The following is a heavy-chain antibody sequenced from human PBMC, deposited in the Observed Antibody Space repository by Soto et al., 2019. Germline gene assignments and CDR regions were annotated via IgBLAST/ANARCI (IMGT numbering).Heavy chain of an antibody. J-gene: IGHJ6*02. Sequence: ASVKVSCKASGGTFSSYAISWVRQAPGQGLEWMGGIIPIFGTANYAQKFQGRVTITADESTSTAYMELSSLRSEDTAVYYCARGMGSYYYYGMDVWGQGTTVTVSS. V-gene: IGHV1-69*13. CDR2: IIPIFGTA. D-gene: IGHD3-10*01. CDR1: GGTFSSYA. CDR3: ARGMGSYYYYGMDV.